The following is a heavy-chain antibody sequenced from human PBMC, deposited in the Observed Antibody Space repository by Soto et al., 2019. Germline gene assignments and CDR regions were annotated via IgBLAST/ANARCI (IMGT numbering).Heavy chain of an antibody. CDR3: AKVVVPAAMGGYYYYYYGRDV. Sequence: GGSLRLSCAASGFTVSSNYMSWVRQAPGKGLEWVSLIYNGGRAYYGDSVKGRFTISRDNSKNTLYLQMNSLRAEDTAMYYCAKVVVPAAMGGYYYYYYGRDVWGQGTTVTVSS. CDR2: IYNGGRA. CDR1: GFTVSSNY. J-gene: IGHJ6*02. V-gene: IGHV3-66*01. D-gene: IGHD2-2*01.